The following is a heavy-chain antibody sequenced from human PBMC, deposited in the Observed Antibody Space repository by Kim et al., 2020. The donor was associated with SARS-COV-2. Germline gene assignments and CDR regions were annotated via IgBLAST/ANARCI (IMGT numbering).Heavy chain of an antibody. CDR2: ITGSAGTT. V-gene: IGHV3-23*01. Sequence: GGSLRLSCAASGFTFISYAMNWVRQAPGKGLEWVSVITGSAGTTFYADSVKGRFTISRDTSKKTLYLQMNSRRAEVTAVYFCAKSKSGGSCYGMAV. CDR3: AKSKSGGSCYGMAV. D-gene: IGHD2-15*01. J-gene: IGHJ6*01. CDR1: GFTFISYA.